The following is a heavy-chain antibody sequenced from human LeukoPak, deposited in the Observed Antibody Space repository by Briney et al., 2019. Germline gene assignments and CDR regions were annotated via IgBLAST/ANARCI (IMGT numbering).Heavy chain of an antibody. D-gene: IGHD2-15*01. J-gene: IGHJ3*02. CDR2: IYYSGST. CDR1: GGSISSYY. V-gene: IGHV4-59*12. Sequence: SETLSLTCTVSGGSISSYYWSWIRQPPGKGLEWIGYIYYSGSTNYKPSLKSRVTISVDKSKNQFSLKLSSVTAADTAVYYCARVGSHKAFDIWGQGTMVTVSS. CDR3: ARVGSHKAFDI.